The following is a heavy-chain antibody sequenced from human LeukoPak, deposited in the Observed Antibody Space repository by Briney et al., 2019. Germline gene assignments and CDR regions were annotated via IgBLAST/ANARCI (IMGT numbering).Heavy chain of an antibody. V-gene: IGHV3-53*01. Sequence: GGSLRLSCAASGFTVSSNYMSWVRQAPGKGLEWISVIYSGGSTYYADSVKGRFTISRDNSKNTLYLRMNSLRADDTAVYYCARHGGLRPFDYWGQGTLVTVSS. CDR1: GFTVSSNY. D-gene: IGHD5-12*01. J-gene: IGHJ4*02. CDR2: IYSGGST. CDR3: ARHGGLRPFDY.